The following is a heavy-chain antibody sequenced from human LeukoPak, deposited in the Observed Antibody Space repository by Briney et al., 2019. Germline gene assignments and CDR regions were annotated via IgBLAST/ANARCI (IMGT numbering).Heavy chain of an antibody. CDR1: GGSISSSSYY. Sequence: SETLSLTCTVSGGSISSSSYYWGWIRQPPGKGLEWIGSIYYSGSTYYNPSLKSRVTISVDTSKNQFSLELSSVTAADTAVYYCARDWGTPMAHTDHWGQGTLVTVSS. V-gene: IGHV4-39*07. CDR2: IYYSGST. J-gene: IGHJ5*02. D-gene: IGHD5-18*01. CDR3: ARDWGTPMAHTDH.